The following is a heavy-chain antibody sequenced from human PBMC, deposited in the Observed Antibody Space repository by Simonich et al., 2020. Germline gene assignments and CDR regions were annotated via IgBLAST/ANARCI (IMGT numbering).Heavy chain of an antibody. CDR2: INHNSGGT. D-gene: IGHD3-3*01. V-gene: IGHV1-2*02. J-gene: IGHJ6*03. Sequence: QVQLVQSGAEVKKPGASVKVSCKASGYTFTGYYMHWVRQAPGQGLDWMGWINHNSGGTNYEQKFQGRVTMTRDTSISTAYMELSRLRSDDTAVYYCARGGVQYYYYYMDVWGKGTTVTVSS. CDR3: ARGGVQYYYYYMDV. CDR1: GYTFTGYY.